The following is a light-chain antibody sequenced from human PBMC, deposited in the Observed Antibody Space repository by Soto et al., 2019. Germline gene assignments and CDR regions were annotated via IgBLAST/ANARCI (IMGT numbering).Light chain of an antibody. CDR3: QQYGSSLWT. Sequence: EIGLTQSPGTQSLSPGERATLSCRASQSVSSSYLAWYQQKPGQAPRLLIYGASSRATGIPDRFSGSGSGTDFTLTISRLEPEDFAVYYCQQYGSSLWTFGQGTKVDI. V-gene: IGKV3-20*01. J-gene: IGKJ1*01. CDR1: QSVSSSY. CDR2: GAS.